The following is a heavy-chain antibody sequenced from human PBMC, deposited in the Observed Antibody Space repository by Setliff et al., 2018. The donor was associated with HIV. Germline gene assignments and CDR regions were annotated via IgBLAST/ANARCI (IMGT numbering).Heavy chain of an antibody. CDR3: ARDERETMARIPYFDV. V-gene: IGHV3-48*03. CDR1: GFTFSYYA. CDR2: INSDGTTI. J-gene: IGHJ2*01. Sequence: GGSLRLSCAASGFTFSYYAMNWVRQAPGKGLEWASYINSDGTTIFQADSVKGRFTISRDNAKNSLYLQMNSLRAEDTAVYYCARDERETMARIPYFDVWGRGTLVTVSS. D-gene: IGHD3-10*01.